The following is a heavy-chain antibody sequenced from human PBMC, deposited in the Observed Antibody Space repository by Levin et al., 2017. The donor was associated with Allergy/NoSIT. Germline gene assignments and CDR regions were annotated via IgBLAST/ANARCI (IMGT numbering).Heavy chain of an antibody. CDR2: IYSGGNT. V-gene: IGHV3-53*01. CDR3: VRLVMGASGGFDY. D-gene: IGHD1-26*01. J-gene: IGHJ4*02. Sequence: PSETLSLTCAASGFTVSSNYMSWVRQAPGKGLEWVSVIYSGGNTYYADSVKGRFTISRDNSKNSLYLQMNSLRAEDTAVYYCVRLVMGASGGFDYWGQGTLVTVSS. CDR1: GFTVSSNY.